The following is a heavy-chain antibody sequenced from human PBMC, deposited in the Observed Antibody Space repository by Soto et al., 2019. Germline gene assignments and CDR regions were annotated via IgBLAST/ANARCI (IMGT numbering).Heavy chain of an antibody. Sequence: GSLRLSCAASGFTFSSYGMHWVRQAPGKGLEWVAVISYDGSNKYYADSVKGRFTISRDNSKNTLYLQMNSLRAEDTAVYYCAKAPRPWIVVVIPWFDPWGQGTLVTVSS. J-gene: IGHJ5*02. CDR1: GFTFSSYG. CDR2: ISYDGSNK. CDR3: AKAPRPWIVVVIPWFDP. V-gene: IGHV3-30*18. D-gene: IGHD3-22*01.